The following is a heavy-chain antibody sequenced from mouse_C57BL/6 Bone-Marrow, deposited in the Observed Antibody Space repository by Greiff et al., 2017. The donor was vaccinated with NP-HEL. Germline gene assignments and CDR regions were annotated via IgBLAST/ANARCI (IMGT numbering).Heavy chain of an antibody. CDR2: IYPGDGDT. J-gene: IGHJ4*01. CDR3: ARGDYGSSRFGYAMDY. D-gene: IGHD1-1*01. CDR1: GYAFSSYW. V-gene: IGHV1-80*01. Sequence: QVTLKECGAELVKPGASVKISCKASGYAFSSYWMNWVKERPGKGLEWIGQIYPGDGDTKYNGKFKGKATLTADKSSSTAYMQVSSLTSEDSAVYFCARGDYGSSRFGYAMDYWGQGTSVTVSS.